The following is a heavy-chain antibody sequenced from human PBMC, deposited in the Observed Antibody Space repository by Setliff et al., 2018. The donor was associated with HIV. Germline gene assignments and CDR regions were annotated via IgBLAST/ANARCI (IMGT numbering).Heavy chain of an antibody. CDR2: ISIGGVNL. D-gene: IGHD3-16*01. J-gene: IGHJ4*02. V-gene: IGHV3-23*03. CDR1: GFTFNTYA. CDR3: ANYFRGSARYYFEY. Sequence: GGSLRLSCAASGFTFNTYAMAWVRQAPGKGLEWVSVISIGGVNLHYADSVKGRFSVSRDDSKNTLYLQMNSLRAEDTAVYYCANYFRGSARYYFEYWGQGTPVTVSS.